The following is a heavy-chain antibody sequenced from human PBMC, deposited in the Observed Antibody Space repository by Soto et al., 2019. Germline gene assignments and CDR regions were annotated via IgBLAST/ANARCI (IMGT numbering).Heavy chain of an antibody. CDR2: IWYDGSNK. J-gene: IGHJ4*02. CDR1: GFTFSSYG. V-gene: IGHV3-33*01. CDR3: ARDVEDSNSSVDY. Sequence: HPGGSLRLSCAASGFTFSSYGMHWVRQAPGKGLEWVAVIWYDGSNKYYADSVKGRFTISRDNSKNTLYLQMNSLRAEDTAVYYCARDVEDSNSSVDYWGQGTLVTVSS. D-gene: IGHD4-4*01.